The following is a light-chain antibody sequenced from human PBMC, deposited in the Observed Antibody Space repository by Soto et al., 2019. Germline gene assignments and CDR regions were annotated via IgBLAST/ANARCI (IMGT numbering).Light chain of an antibody. V-gene: IGKV3-20*01. CDR1: RSLGTYS. CDR3: QHYGDSLFI. J-gene: IGKJ3*01. Sequence: EIVLTQSPGTLSLSPGERATLLCRASRSLGTYSLTWYQQKPGQAPRVLISGTSNRATGIPDRFSGSGSGTDFTLTISRVEPEDFAVYYCQHYGDSLFIFGPGTKVQFK. CDR2: GTS.